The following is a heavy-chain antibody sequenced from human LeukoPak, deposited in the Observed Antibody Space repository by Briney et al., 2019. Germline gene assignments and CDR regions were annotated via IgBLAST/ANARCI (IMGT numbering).Heavy chain of an antibody. CDR2: INPSGGST. Sequence: ASVKVSRKASGYTFTSYYMHWVRQAPGQGLEWMGIINPSGGSTSYAQKFQGRVTMTRDTSTSTVYMELSSLRSEDTAVYYCTRGYRYNWNDLSWFGDAFDIWGQGTMVTVSS. CDR3: TRGYRYNWNDLSWFGDAFDI. J-gene: IGHJ3*02. CDR1: GYTFTSYY. V-gene: IGHV1-46*01. D-gene: IGHD1-20*01.